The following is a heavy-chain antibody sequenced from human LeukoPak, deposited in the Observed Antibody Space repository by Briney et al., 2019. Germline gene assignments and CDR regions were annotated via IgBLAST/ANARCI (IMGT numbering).Heavy chain of an antibody. Sequence: SQTLSLTCAISGDIVSSNSVTWNWIRQSPSRGLEWLVRTYYRSTWYNDYAVSVRGRITVNPDTSKNQFSLHLNSVTPEGTAVYYCARRLTQYDCFDPWGQGILVTVSS. CDR1: GDIVSSNSVT. CDR3: ARRLTQYDCFDP. CDR2: TYYRSTWYN. V-gene: IGHV6-1*01. D-gene: IGHD2-2*01. J-gene: IGHJ5*02.